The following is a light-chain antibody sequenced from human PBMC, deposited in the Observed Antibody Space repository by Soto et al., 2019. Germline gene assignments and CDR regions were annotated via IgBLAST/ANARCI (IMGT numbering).Light chain of an antibody. CDR2: KAS. J-gene: IGKJ3*01. CDR1: QSVNSW. Sequence: DIQMTQSPSTLSASVGDRVIITCRASQSVNSWLAWYQQKTGKAPNLLIYKASSLESGGPSRFSGSGAGTEFTLTISSLQPDDVATYYCQQYNSYSIFTFGPGTKVDLK. V-gene: IGKV1-5*03. CDR3: QQYNSYSIFT.